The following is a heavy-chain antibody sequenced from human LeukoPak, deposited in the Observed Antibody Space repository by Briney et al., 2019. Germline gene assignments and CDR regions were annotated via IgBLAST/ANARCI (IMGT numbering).Heavy chain of an antibody. CDR1: GGSFSNYY. CDR3: ARRWNYGRNYYIDV. V-gene: IGHV4-34*01. CDR2: INDSGRI. Sequence: TSETLSLTCAVYGGSFSNYYWSWIRQPPRKGLEWIGEINDSGRINYNPSLMSRVTVSVDTSKNQFSLRLTSVTATDTAVYYCARRWNYGRNYYIDVWGNGATVSVSS. D-gene: IGHD1-7*01. J-gene: IGHJ6*03.